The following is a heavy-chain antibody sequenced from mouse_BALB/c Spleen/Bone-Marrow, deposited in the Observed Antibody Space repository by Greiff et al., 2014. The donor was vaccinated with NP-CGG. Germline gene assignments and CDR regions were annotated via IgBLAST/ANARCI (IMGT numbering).Heavy chain of an antibody. D-gene: IGHD3-1*01. J-gene: IGHJ2*01. CDR3: ARNHRGYYFDY. V-gene: IGHV2-2*02. Sequence: QVQLKESGPGLVQPSQSLSITCTVSGFSLTTYGVHWVRQSPGKGLEWLGLIWTGGSTDYNAAFISRLSISKDNSKSQVFFEMNSLQANDTAIYYCARNHRGYYFDYWGQGTTLTVSS. CDR1: GFSLTTYG. CDR2: IWTGGST.